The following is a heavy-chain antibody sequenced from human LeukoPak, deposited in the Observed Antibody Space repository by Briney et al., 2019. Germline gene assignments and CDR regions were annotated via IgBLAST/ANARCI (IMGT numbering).Heavy chain of an antibody. CDR1: GYTFTGYY. J-gene: IGHJ4*02. CDR2: INPNSGGT. CDR3: ARALTVTPSVKNY. Sequence: GASVKVSCKASGYTFTGYYMHWVRQAPGQGLEWMGRINPNSGGTNYAQKFQGRVTMNRDTSISTAYMELSRLRSDDTAVYFCARALTVTPSVKNYWGQGTLVTVSS. V-gene: IGHV1-2*06. D-gene: IGHD4-17*01.